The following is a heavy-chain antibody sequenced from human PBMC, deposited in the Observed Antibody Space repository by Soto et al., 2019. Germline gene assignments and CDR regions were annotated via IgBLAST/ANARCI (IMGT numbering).Heavy chain of an antibody. CDR2: IDPSDSYT. CDR3: ASNENCDYYCGMDV. D-gene: IGHD1-1*01. V-gene: IGHV5-10-1*01. J-gene: IGHJ6*01. Sequence: PGESLKISCKGSGYSFTIYWISWVRQMPGKGLEWMGRIDPSDSYTKYSPSFQGHVTISADKSISTAYLQWSSLKASDTAMYYCASNENCDYYCGMDVWGQGTTIIVAS. CDR1: GYSFTIYW.